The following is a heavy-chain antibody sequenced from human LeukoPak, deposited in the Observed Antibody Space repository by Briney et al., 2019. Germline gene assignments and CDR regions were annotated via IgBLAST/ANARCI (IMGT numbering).Heavy chain of an antibody. CDR2: INTSGDYI. V-gene: IGHV3-21*06. J-gene: IGHJ5*02. CDR1: GFIFSSYN. D-gene: IGHD3-9*01. Sequence: GGSLRLSCAASGFIFSSYNMNWVRQAPGKGLEWVSSINTSGDYIYYADSVKGRFTISRDNAKNSLYLQMTSLKAEDTAVYFCARGIGYFDWLFFSWGQGTLLTVSS. CDR3: ARGIGYFDWLFFS.